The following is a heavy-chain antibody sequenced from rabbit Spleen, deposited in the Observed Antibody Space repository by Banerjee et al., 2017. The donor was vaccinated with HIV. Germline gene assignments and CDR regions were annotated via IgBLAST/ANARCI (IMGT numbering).Heavy chain of an antibody. Sequence: QEQLVESGGGLVQPEGSLTLTCTASGFSFSTNYWMCWVRQAPGKGLEWIGCIRASSSGSTYYASWAKGRFTISKTSSTAVTLQMTSLTAADTATYFCARDSGTSFSSYGMDLWGQGTLVTVS. V-gene: IGHV1S45*01. J-gene: IGHJ6*01. D-gene: IGHD8-1*01. CDR2: IRASSSGST. CDR1: GFSFSTNYW. CDR3: ARDSGTSFSSYGMDL.